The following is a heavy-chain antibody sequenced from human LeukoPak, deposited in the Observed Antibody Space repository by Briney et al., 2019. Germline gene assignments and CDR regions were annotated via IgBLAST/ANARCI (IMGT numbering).Heavy chain of an antibody. V-gene: IGHV4-59*01. CDR2: IYYSGST. J-gene: IGHJ4*02. D-gene: IGHD5-18*01. CDR1: GGSFSGYY. Sequence: SETLSLTCAVYGGSFSGYYWSWIRQPPGKGLEWIGYIYYSGSTNYNPSLKRRVTISVDTSKNQFSLKLSSVTAADTAVYYCARGRKLDTFWGTAMVSFDYWGQGTLVTVSS. CDR3: ARGRKLDTFWGTAMVSFDY.